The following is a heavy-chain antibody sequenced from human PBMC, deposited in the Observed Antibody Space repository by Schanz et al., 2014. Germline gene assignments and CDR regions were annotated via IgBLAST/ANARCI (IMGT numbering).Heavy chain of an antibody. CDR3: ARNRGSGGQNWYFDL. CDR1: GITFSSHS. J-gene: IGHJ2*01. V-gene: IGHV3-48*01. D-gene: IGHD1-26*01. CDR2: ISSSSSTI. Sequence: EVHLVESGGGLVQPGGSLRLSCAASGITFSSHSFNWVRQAPGKGLEWVAYISSSSSTIHYADSVKGRFTISRDNAKNSLYLQMDSLRADDTAVYYCARNRGSGGQNWYFDLWGRGTLVTVSS.